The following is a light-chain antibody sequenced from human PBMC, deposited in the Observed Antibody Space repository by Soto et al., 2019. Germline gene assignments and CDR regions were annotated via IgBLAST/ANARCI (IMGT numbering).Light chain of an antibody. CDR3: QQSYSTLFT. Sequence: DIQMTQSPSSLSASVGDRVTITCRASQSISSYLNWYQQKPGKAPKLLIYAASSLQSGGPSRFSGSVSGTDFTLTISSLQPEDFATYYCQQSYSTLFTFGPGTKVDIK. J-gene: IGKJ3*01. CDR1: QSISSY. CDR2: AAS. V-gene: IGKV1-39*01.